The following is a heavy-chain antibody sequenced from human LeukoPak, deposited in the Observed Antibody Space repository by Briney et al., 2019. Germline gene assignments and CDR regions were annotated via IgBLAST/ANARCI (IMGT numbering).Heavy chain of an antibody. CDR2: IRGSGGST. V-gene: IGHV3-23*01. CDR1: GFTLSSYA. CDR3: AKNALYGSGSPPDY. Sequence: GGSLRLSCAAAGFTLSSYAMSWVRQAPGKGLEWVSAIRGSGGSTYYADSVKGRFTISRDNSKNTLYLQMNSLRAEDTAVYYCAKNALYGSGSPPDYWGQGTLVSVSS. J-gene: IGHJ4*02. D-gene: IGHD3-10*01.